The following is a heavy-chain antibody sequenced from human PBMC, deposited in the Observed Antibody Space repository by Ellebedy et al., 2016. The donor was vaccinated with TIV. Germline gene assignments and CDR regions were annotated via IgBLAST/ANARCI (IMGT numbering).Heavy chain of an antibody. J-gene: IGHJ5*02. D-gene: IGHD2-2*02. CDR1: GFTFSSHG. Sequence: GESLKISCPASGFTFSSHGMAWVRQAPGKGLEWLSGITGGGDTTYYADSVKGRFTISRDNSKNSLYLQMNSLRVEDTAVYYCVRDHIPVVVPAAIAFDPWGQGTLVTVSS. CDR2: ITGGGDTT. CDR3: VRDHIPVVVPAAIAFDP. V-gene: IGHV3-23*01.